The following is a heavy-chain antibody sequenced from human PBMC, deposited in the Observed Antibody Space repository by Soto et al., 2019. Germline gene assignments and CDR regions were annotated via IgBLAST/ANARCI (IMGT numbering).Heavy chain of an antibody. Sequence: GGSLRLSCAASGFTFKTFAMHWVRQAPGKGLEWVAVISNDGSNKSFLDSVKGRFTVSRDNSNNTLYLQMDSLRAEDTAVYYCARDKKPFNWSPSILKSYYYGMDVWGQGTTVTVSS. CDR2: ISNDGSNK. CDR1: GFTFKTFA. CDR3: ARDKKPFNWSPSILKSYYYGMDV. J-gene: IGHJ6*02. V-gene: IGHV3-30-3*01. D-gene: IGHD1-1*01.